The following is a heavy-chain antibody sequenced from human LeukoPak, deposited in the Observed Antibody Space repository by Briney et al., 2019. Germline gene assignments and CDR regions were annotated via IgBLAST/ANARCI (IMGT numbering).Heavy chain of an antibody. D-gene: IGHD6-19*01. CDR2: ISSGSTTI. CDR3: ARDVEQWPVRVYYFDY. V-gene: IGHV3-48*01. J-gene: IGHJ4*02. Sequence: GGSLRLSCATSGFTLSSYSMNWVRQAPGKGLEWVSYISSGSTTIYYADSVKGRFTTSRDNAKNSLYLQMNSLRAEDTAVYYCARDVEQWPVRVYYFDYWGQGTLVTVSS. CDR1: GFTLSSYS.